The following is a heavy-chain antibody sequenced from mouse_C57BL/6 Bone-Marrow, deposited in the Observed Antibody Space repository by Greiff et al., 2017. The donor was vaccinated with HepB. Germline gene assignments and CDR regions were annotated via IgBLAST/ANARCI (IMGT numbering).Heavy chain of an antibody. CDR2: IYPGDGDT. V-gene: IGHV1-82*01. D-gene: IGHD1-1*01. CDR1: GYPFSSSW. Sequence: VQLQQSGPELVKPGASVKISCKASGYPFSSSWMHWVKQRPGQGLEWIGRIYPGDGDTNYNGKFKGKATLTADKSSSTAYMQLSSLTAEDSAVYCCDSRYYGSSYYDYWGTGTTLTVSS. CDR3: DSRYYGSSYYDY. J-gene: IGHJ2*01.